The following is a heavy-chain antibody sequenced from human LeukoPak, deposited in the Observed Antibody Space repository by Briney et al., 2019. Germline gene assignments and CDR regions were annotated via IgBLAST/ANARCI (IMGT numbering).Heavy chain of an antibody. D-gene: IGHD1-26*01. CDR1: GFTFDDYA. V-gene: IGHV3-9*01. CDR3: AKASGSYFFDY. Sequence: GGSLRLSCAASGFTFDDYAMHWVRQAPGKGLEWVSGISWNSGCIGYADSVKGRFTISRDNAKNSLYLQMNSLRAEDTALYYCAKASGSYFFDYWGQGTLVTVSS. J-gene: IGHJ4*02. CDR2: ISWNSGCI.